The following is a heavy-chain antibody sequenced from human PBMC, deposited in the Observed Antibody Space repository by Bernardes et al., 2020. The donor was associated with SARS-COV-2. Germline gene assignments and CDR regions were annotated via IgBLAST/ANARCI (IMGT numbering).Heavy chain of an antibody. J-gene: IGHJ2*01. D-gene: IGHD5-18*01. CDR3: ARSNTGMVNNGYFDL. CDR1: GGSITSHD. CDR2: ISYSGST. Sequence: SESLSLTCTVSGGSITSHDWSWIRQPPGKGLEWIGYISYSGSTNYNPSLMSRVTISVDSSTSQFPLKLIAVTAADTAGYYCARSNTGMVNNGYFDLWGRGTLVTVSS. V-gene: IGHV4-59*08.